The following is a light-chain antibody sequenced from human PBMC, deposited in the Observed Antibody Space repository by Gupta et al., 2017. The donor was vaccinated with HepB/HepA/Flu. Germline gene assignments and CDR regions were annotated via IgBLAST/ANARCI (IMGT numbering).Light chain of an antibody. CDR1: PSVGNY. Sequence: ELVLTQFPATLSLSPGERATLSCRASPSVGNYLAWYQQKPGQPPRLLIYDASNRATGIPGRFSGSGSGTDFTLTISSLEPEDFAVYFCQQRNNWVFGPGTRVHI. J-gene: IGKJ3*01. CDR3: QQRNNWV. CDR2: DAS. V-gene: IGKV3-11*01.